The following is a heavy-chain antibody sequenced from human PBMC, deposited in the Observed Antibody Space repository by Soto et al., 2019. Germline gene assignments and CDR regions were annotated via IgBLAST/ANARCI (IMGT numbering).Heavy chain of an antibody. CDR3: ARADSLIIPTVPDF. J-gene: IGHJ4*02. V-gene: IGHV3-21*01. Sequence: GGSVGLSGTMAGVAFNNYGINWVRQAPGKGLEWVSSISKSDDTDYSDSVKGRFAISRDNAKSSVSLQMNTLRVDPTALYYCARADSLIIPTVPDFWGQGTRGTVPQ. CDR1: GVAFNNYG. CDR2: ISKSDDT. D-gene: IGHD2-2*01.